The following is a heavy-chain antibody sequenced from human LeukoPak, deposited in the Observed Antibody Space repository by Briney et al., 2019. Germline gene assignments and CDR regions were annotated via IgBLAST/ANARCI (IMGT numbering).Heavy chain of an antibody. D-gene: IGHD3-16*01. V-gene: IGHV3-23*01. CDR2: MKGTGET. Sequence: GGSLTLSCAASGLDFSSFAMSWVRQAPARGLEWLSGMKGTGETFYADSVRGRCTLFRDGSRNTVYLQLNNLRVEDTAVYYCARASWVSTADAVRWGQGTVVTVSS. CDR3: ARASWVSTADAVR. J-gene: IGHJ4*02. CDR1: GLDFSSFA.